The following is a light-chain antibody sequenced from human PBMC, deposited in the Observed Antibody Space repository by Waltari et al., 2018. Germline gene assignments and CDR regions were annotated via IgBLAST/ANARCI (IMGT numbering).Light chain of an antibody. J-gene: IGKJ1*01. Sequence: DIQMTQSPSSLSASVGDRVTITCRASQTISRYVNWYQQKPGKAPNLLIYAASSMQSGVPSRFRGSGAGRDFTLIITSLQPEDFATYYCQQSYSFTRTFGQGTKVEIK. V-gene: IGKV1-39*01. CDR2: AAS. CDR1: QTISRY. CDR3: QQSYSFTRT.